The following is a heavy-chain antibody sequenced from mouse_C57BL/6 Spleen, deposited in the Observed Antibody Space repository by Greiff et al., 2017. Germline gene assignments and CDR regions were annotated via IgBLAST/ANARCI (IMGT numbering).Heavy chain of an antibody. Sequence: VQLQQPGAELVKPGASVKLSCKASGYTFTSYWMHWVKQRPGQGLEWIGMIHPNSGSTNYNEKFKSKATLTVDKSSSTADMQLSSLTSEDSAVYYCSRYGNWGLDNWGQGTTLTVSS. CDR2: IHPNSGST. CDR3: SRYGNWGLDN. J-gene: IGHJ2*01. V-gene: IGHV1-64*01. CDR1: GYTFTSYW. D-gene: IGHD2-1*01.